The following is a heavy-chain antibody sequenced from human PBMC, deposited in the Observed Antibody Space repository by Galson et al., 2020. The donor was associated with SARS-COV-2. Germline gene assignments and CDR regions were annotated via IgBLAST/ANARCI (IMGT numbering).Heavy chain of an antibody. D-gene: IGHD3-10*01. CDR2: IIPIFGTA. CDR3: AFPGADGAFDI. J-gene: IGHJ3*02. CDR1: GGTFSSYA. Sequence: KISCKASGGTFSSYAISWVRQAPGQGLEWMGGIIPIFGTANYAQKFQGRVTITADESTSTAYMELSSLRSEDTAVYYCAFPGADGAFDIWGQGTMVTVSS. V-gene: IGHV1-69*01.